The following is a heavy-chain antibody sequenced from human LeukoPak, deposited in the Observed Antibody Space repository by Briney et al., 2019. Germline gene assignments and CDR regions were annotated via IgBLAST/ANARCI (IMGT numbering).Heavy chain of an antibody. CDR3: VKEAYYGWGSSPTFYFDY. V-gene: IGHV3-30*04. D-gene: IGHD3-10*01. CDR2: ISHDVKTT. Sequence: GGSLRLSCVASGFSFSVSVIHWVRQAPGKGLEWVAVISHDVKTTYYADSAKGRFTISRDNSRNTVFLQMNRLRPEDTAVYYCVKEAYYGWGSSPTFYFDYWGQGTRVTVSS. J-gene: IGHJ4*02. CDR1: GFSFSVSV.